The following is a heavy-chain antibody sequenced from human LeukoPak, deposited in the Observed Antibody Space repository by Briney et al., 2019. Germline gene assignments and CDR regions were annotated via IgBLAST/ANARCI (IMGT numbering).Heavy chain of an antibody. Sequence: PGGSLRLSCAASGFTFSSYGMHWVRQAPGKGLEWVAFIRYDGSNKYYADSVKGRFTISRDNSKNTLYLQMNSLRAEDTAVYYCAKGDYGDSYNWFDPWGQGTLVTVSS. D-gene: IGHD4-17*01. CDR3: AKGDYGDSYNWFDP. V-gene: IGHV3-30*02. J-gene: IGHJ5*02. CDR1: GFTFSSYG. CDR2: IRYDGSNK.